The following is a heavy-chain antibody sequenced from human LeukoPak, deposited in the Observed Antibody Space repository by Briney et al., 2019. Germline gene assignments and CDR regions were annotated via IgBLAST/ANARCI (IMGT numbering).Heavy chain of an antibody. D-gene: IGHD2-2*01. J-gene: IGHJ3*02. V-gene: IGHV3-30-3*01. CDR1: GFTFSTYW. Sequence: GGSLRLSCAASGFTFSTYWMHWVRQSPGKGLEWVAVISYDGSNKYYADSVKGRFTISRDNSKNTLYLQMNSLRAEDTAVYYCAKGYCSSTSCYVGREPDAFDIWGQGTMVTVSS. CDR2: ISYDGSNK. CDR3: AKGYCSSTSCYVGREPDAFDI.